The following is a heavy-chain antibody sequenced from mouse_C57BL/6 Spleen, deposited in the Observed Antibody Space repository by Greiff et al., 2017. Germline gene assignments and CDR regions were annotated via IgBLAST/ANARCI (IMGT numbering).Heavy chain of an antibody. V-gene: IGHV1-7*01. CDR2: INPSSGYT. CDR1: GYTFTSYW. D-gene: IGHD1-1*01. J-gene: IGHJ2*01. CDR3: ASPITTVVATDLYYFAY. Sequence: VQLQQSGAELAKPGASVKLSCKASGYTFTSYWMHWVKQRPGQGLEWIGYINPSSGYTKYNPKFKDKDTLTADKSSSTAYMQLSSLTYEDSAVYYCASPITTVVATDLYYFAYWGQGTTLTVSS.